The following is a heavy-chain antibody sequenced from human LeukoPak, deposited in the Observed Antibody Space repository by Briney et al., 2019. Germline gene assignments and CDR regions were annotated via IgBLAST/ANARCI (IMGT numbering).Heavy chain of an antibody. CDR3: ARRPRRGYSKLSWAFDI. V-gene: IGHV4-59*12. J-gene: IGHJ3*02. CDR1: GGSISSYY. Sequence: SETLSLTCTVSGGSISSYYWSWIRQPPGKGLEWIGYIYYSGSTNYNPSLKSRVTISVDTSKNQFSLKLSSVTAADTAVYYCARRPRRGYSKLSWAFDIWDQGTMVTVSS. D-gene: IGHD6-13*01. CDR2: IYYSGST.